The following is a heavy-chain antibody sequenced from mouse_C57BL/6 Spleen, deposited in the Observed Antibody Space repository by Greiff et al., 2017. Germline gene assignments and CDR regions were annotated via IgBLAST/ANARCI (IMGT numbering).Heavy chain of an antibody. CDR3: AREGDPSYGMDY. V-gene: IGHV1-80*01. CDR2: IYPGDGDT. CDR1: GYAFSSYW. Sequence: VQLQESGAELVKPGASVKISCKASGYAFSSYWMNWVKQRPGKGLEWIGQIYPGDGDTNYNGKFKGKATLTADKSSSTAYMQLSSLTSEDSAVYFCAREGDPSYGMDYWGQGTSVTVSS. J-gene: IGHJ4*01.